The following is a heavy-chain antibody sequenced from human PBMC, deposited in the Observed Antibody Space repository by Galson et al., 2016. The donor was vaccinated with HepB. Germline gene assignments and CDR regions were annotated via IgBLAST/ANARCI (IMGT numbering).Heavy chain of an antibody. CDR2: IYWDDHK. J-gene: IGHJ5*02. CDR1: GFSLNTRGVR. Sequence: PALVKPTQTLTLTCTFSGFSLNTRGVRVGWIRQTPEKALEWLALIYWDDHKRYSSSLQTRLNITGDTARSQVVLTMTNMEPADTATYYCAHVKAGALNWLDPWGHGTLVTVSS. CDR3: AHVKAGALNWLDP. D-gene: IGHD6-13*01. V-gene: IGHV2-5*02.